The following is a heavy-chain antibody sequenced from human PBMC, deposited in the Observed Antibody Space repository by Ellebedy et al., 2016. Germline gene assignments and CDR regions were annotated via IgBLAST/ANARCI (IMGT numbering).Heavy chain of an antibody. Sequence: SETLSLTCTVSGGSISSYYWSWIRQPPGKGLEWIGYIYYSGSTNYNPSLKSRVTISVDTSKNQFSLKLSSVTAADTAVYYCARGRGGYNLDYWGQGTLVTVSS. CDR1: GGSISSYY. J-gene: IGHJ4*02. CDR2: IYYSGST. D-gene: IGHD5-24*01. V-gene: IGHV4-59*01. CDR3: ARGRGGYNLDY.